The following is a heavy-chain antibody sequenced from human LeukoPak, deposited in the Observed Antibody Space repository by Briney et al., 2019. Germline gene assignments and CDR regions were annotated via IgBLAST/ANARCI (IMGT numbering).Heavy chain of an antibody. CDR2: IYYDGSNK. CDR3: ARDRDSGGRQGYYFDY. J-gene: IGHJ4*02. CDR1: GFTFSSYA. V-gene: IGHV3-30*04. D-gene: IGHD3-10*01. Sequence: PGRSLRLSCAASGFTFSSYAMHWVRQVPGKGLEWVAIIYYDGSNKYYADSVKGRFTISRDNSKSTLYLQMNSLRAEDTALYYCARDRDSGGRQGYYFDYWGQGTLVTVSS.